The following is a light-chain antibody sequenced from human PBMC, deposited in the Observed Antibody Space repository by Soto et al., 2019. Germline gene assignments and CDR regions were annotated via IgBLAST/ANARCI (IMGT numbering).Light chain of an antibody. J-gene: IGLJ1*01. V-gene: IGLV2-11*01. CDR1: SSDVGGYNY. CDR3: CSYAGSYTYV. CDR2: DVS. Sequence: QSVLTQPRSVSGSPGQSVTISCTGTSSDVGGYNYVSWYQQHPGKAPKLMIYDVSKRPSGVPDRFSGSKSGNTASLTISGLQAEDEADYYCCSYAGSYTYVFGTGDQGHCP.